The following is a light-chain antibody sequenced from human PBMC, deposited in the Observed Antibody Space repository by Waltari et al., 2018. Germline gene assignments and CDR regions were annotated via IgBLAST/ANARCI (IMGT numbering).Light chain of an antibody. CDR2: LGS. J-gene: IGKJ2*02. V-gene: IGKV2-28*01. Sequence: DIVMTQSPFSLPVTPGEPASISCRSSQSLLHSNGYNYLDWYLPKPGQSPQLLIYLGSNRASGVPDRFSGSGSGTDFTLKISRVEAEDVGVYYCMQALQTPRTFGQGTKLDLK. CDR1: QSLLHSNGYNY. CDR3: MQALQTPRT.